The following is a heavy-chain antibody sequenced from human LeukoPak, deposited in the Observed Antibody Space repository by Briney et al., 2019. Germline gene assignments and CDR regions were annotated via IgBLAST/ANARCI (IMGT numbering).Heavy chain of an antibody. J-gene: IGHJ4*02. CDR3: ARGSPPYDFWSGYYRGVFDY. CDR2: MNPNSGNT. V-gene: IGHV1-8*03. D-gene: IGHD3-3*01. Sequence: GASVKVSCKASGYTFTSYDINWVRQATGQGLEWMGWMNPNSGNTGYAQKFQGRVTITRNTSISTAYMELSSLRSEDTAVYYCARGSPPYDFWSGYYRGVFDYWGQGTLVTVSS. CDR1: GYTFTSYD.